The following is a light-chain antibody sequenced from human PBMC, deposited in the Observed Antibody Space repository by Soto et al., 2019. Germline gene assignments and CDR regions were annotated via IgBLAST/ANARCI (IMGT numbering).Light chain of an antibody. CDR3: QQLHIYPRT. J-gene: IGKJ1*01. Sequence: DIRLTQSTSFLSASVGDRVTITCRASHDINRYLAWYQQKPGKAPKLLIYAASTLHNAVPSRFSGAGSGTEFTLTISSLQPEDFATYYCQQLHIYPRTFGQGTKVEF. CDR2: AAS. V-gene: IGKV1-9*01. CDR1: HDINRY.